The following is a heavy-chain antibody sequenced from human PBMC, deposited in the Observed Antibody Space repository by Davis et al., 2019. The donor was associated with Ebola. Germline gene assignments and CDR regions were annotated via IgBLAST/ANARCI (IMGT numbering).Heavy chain of an antibody. CDR1: DYTFINFG. CDR2: INTNTGNP. J-gene: IGHJ4*02. CDR3: ARGSYIAY. V-gene: IGHV7-4-1*02. Sequence: ASVKVSCKASDYTFINFGISWVRQAPGQGLEWMGWINTNTGNPTYAQGFTGRFVFSLDTSVSTAYLQISSLKAEDTAVYYCARGSYIAYWGQGTLVTVSS. D-gene: IGHD5-12*01.